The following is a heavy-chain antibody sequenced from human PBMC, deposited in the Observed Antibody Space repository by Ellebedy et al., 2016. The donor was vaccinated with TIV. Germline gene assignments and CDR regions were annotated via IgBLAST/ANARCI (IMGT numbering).Heavy chain of an antibody. CDR3: AKGHTASFFYLFDS. CDR1: GFTAFNFA. Sequence: GESLKISCEASGFTAFNFAISWVRQAPGKGLALVSAIGGGDDRTVYADTVKGRFTISRDKSKNSVTLQMQSLRAEDTALYYCAKGHTASFFYLFDSWGQGTLVTVSS. J-gene: IGHJ5*01. V-gene: IGHV3-23*01. CDR2: IGGGDDRT. D-gene: IGHD2-2*01.